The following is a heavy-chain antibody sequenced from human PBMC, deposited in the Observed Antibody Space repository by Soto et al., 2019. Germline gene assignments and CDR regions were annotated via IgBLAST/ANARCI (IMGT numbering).Heavy chain of an antibody. CDR3: ETVRREVRGVIINWFDP. D-gene: IGHD3-10*01. Sequence: ASVKVSCKVSGYTLTELSMHWVRQAPGKGLEWMGGFDPEGGETIYAQKFRGRVTMTEDTSTDTAYMELSSLRSEDTAVYYCETVRREVRGVIINWFDPWGQGTLVTVSS. CDR2: FDPEGGET. V-gene: IGHV1-24*01. J-gene: IGHJ5*02. CDR1: GYTLTELS.